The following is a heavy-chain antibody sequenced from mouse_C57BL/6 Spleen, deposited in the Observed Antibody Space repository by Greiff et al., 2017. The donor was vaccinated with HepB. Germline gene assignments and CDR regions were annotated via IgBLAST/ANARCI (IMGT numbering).Heavy chain of an antibody. Sequence: EVQLVESGGGLVQPGGSLSLSCAASGFTFTDYYMSWVRQPPGKALEWLGFIRNKANGYTTEYSASVKGRFTISRDNSQSILYLQMNALRAEDSATYYCARSSNGYFDVWGTGTTVTVSS. CDR3: ARSSNGYFDV. J-gene: IGHJ1*03. CDR1: GFTFTDYY. D-gene: IGHD2-1*01. CDR2: IRNKANGYTT. V-gene: IGHV7-3*01.